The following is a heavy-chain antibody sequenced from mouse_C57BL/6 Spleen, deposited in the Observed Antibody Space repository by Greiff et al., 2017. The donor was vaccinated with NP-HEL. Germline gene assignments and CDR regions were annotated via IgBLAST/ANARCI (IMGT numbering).Heavy chain of an antibody. CDR1: GFSFNTYA. CDR2: IRSKSNNYAT. J-gene: IGHJ4*01. D-gene: IGHD1-1*01. CDR3: VRPSSYGDYYAMDY. Sequence: EVQRVESGGGLVQPKGSLKLSCAASGFSFNTYAMNWVRQAPGKGLEWVARIRSKSNNYATYYADSVKDRFTISRDDSESMLYLQMNNLKTEDTALYYCVRPSSYGDYYAMDYWGQGTSVTVSS. V-gene: IGHV10-1*01.